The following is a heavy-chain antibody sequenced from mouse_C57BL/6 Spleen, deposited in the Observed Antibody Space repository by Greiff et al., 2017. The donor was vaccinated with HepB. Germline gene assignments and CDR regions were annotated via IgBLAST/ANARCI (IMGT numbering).Heavy chain of an antibody. Sequence: EVQLQQSGPELVKPGASVKISCKASGYTFTDYYMNWVKQSHGQSLEWIGDINPNNGGTSYNQKFKGKATLTVDKSSSTAYMELRSLTSEDSAVYDCARGERYRRDYYAMDYWGQGTSVTVSS. CDR3: ARGERYRRDYYAMDY. J-gene: IGHJ4*01. CDR1: GYTFTDYY. CDR2: INPNNGGT. V-gene: IGHV1-26*01. D-gene: IGHD2-14*01.